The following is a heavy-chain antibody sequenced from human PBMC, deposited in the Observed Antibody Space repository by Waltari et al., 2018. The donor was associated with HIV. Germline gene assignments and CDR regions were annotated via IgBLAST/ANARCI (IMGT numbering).Heavy chain of an antibody. Sequence: EVQLVESGGGLVQPGGSVRLACAASGFTCSSYAMSWVRQAPGKGLAWVSAISGSGGSTYYADSVKGRFTISRDNSKNTLYLQMNSLRAEDTAVYYCAKDGRITMIVVVITPFDYWGQGTLVTVSS. J-gene: IGHJ4*02. CDR2: ISGSGGST. CDR1: GFTCSSYA. V-gene: IGHV3-23*04. CDR3: AKDGRITMIVVVITPFDY. D-gene: IGHD3-22*01.